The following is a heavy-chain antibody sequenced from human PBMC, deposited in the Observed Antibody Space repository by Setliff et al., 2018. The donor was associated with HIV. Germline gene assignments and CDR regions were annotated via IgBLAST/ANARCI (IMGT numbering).Heavy chain of an antibody. CDR1: GFRFRSYW. Sequence: GGSLRLSCAASGFRFRSYWMSWVRQAPGKGLESVANVKQDGTETLYVESVKVRFTISRDNANNLVYLQMNSLRVEDTAVYFCARWGSGSYERVFDYWGQGMLVTVSS. D-gene: IGHD1-26*01. J-gene: IGHJ4*02. V-gene: IGHV3-7*01. CDR3: ARWGSGSYERVFDY. CDR2: VKQDGTET.